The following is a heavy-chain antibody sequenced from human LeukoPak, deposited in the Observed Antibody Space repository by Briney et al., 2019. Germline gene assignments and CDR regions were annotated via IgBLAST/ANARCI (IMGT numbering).Heavy chain of an antibody. Sequence: PGGSLRLACAASGLTFSRYWVTWVRQAQGKVLEWVANIKEDGSEKNYVDSVKGRFTNSRDNAKDSLYLQMNSLRAEDTAIYYCARWLGYGYGLDYWGQGTLVTVSS. J-gene: IGHJ4*02. D-gene: IGHD5-18*01. CDR2: IKEDGSEK. CDR1: GLTFSRYW. CDR3: ARWLGYGYGLDY. V-gene: IGHV3-7*01.